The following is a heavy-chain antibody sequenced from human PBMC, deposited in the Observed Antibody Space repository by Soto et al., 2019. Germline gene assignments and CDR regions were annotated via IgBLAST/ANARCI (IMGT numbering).Heavy chain of an antibody. CDR3: AMLGGWSGGSSGMDV. D-gene: IGHD6-19*01. V-gene: IGHV3-72*01. Sequence: VQLVQSGAEVKKPGASVKVSCKASGYTFTSYAMHWVRQAPGKGLEWVGRIRRKANSYTTEYAASVKGRFTISRDDSKNSLYLQMNSLKSEDTAVYYCAMLGGWSGGSSGMDVWGQGTTVTVSS. CDR2: IRRKANSYTT. J-gene: IGHJ6*02. CDR1: GYTFTSYA.